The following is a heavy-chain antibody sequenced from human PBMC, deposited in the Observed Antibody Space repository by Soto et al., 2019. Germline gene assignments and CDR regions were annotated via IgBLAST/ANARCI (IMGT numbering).Heavy chain of an antibody. CDR1: GYTFTSYG. D-gene: IGHD1-26*01. V-gene: IGHV1-8*02. CDR2: MNPRSGDT. Sequence: ASVKVSCKASGYTFTSYGISWLRQAPGQGLEWLGWMNPRSGDTGYEQKFQGRVALTRNISVTTAYMTLSSLTSDDAAVYYCARVRRGAAVRGRPYSFYMDIWGAGTTVTVSS. J-gene: IGHJ6*03. CDR3: ARVRRGAAVRGRPYSFYMDI.